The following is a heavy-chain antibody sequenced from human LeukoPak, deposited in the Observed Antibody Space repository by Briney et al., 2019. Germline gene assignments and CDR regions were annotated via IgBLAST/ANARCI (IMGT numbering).Heavy chain of an antibody. CDR3: PRSPSRYFDWLFDYFDY. CDR2: IIPIFGTA. Sequence: SVKVSCKASGGTFSSYAISWVRQAPGQGLEWMGGIIPIFGTANYAQKFQGRVTITTDESTSTAYMELSSLRSEDTAVYYCPRSPSRYFDWLFDYFDYWGQGTLVTVSS. D-gene: IGHD3-9*01. CDR1: GGTFSSYA. J-gene: IGHJ4*02. V-gene: IGHV1-69*05.